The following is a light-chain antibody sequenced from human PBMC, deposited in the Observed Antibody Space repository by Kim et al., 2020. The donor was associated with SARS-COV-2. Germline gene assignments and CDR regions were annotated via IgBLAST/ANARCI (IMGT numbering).Light chain of an antibody. CDR3: QQYNNWPIT. Sequence: VSPGERATLSCRASQSVSSNLAWYQQKPGQAPRLLIYGASTRATGIPARFSGSGSGTEFTLTISSLQSEDFAVYYCQQYNNWPITFGPGTKEDIK. CDR1: QSVSSN. CDR2: GAS. V-gene: IGKV3-15*01. J-gene: IGKJ3*01.